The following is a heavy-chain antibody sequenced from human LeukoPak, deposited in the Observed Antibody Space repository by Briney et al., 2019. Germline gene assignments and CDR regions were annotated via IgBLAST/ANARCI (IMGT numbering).Heavy chain of an antibody. CDR3: AKGAGISGWSPNDY. CDR2: IRDSGTST. J-gene: IGHJ4*02. CDR1: GFTFITYA. V-gene: IGHV3-23*01. Sequence: GGSLRLSCAASGFTFITYAMTWVRQAPGKGLEWVSSIRDSGTSTYYPDSVKGRFAISRDNSKNTLYLQMNSLRVEDTAIYYCAKGAGISGWSPNDYWGQGTLVIVSA. D-gene: IGHD6-19*01.